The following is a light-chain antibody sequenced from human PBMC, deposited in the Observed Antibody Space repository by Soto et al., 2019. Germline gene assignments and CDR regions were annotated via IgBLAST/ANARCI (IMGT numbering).Light chain of an antibody. CDR3: SLYTTDSTYV. CDR2: EVC. V-gene: IGLV2-18*01. J-gene: IGLJ1*01. CDR1: SSDFDSSNR. Sequence: QSALTQPPSVSGSPGQSVTISCTGTSSDFDSSNRVSWYQRPPGTGPKLMIYEVCNRPSGVPDRFSGSKSGNTASLTISGLQAEDEAEYYCSLYTTDSTYVFGTGTKVTVL.